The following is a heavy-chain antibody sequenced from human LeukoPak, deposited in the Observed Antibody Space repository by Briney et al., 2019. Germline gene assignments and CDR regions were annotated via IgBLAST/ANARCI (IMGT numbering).Heavy chain of an antibody. J-gene: IGHJ4*02. CDR3: ARLYSSGWEFDY. CDR1: GGSISSYS. V-gene: IGHV4-59*01. D-gene: IGHD6-19*01. CDR2: IYYSGST. Sequence: SETLSLTCTVSGGSISSYSWSWIRQPPGKGLEWIGYIYYSGSTNYNPSLKSRVTISVDTSRNQFSLKLSSVTAADTAVYYCARLYSSGWEFDYWGQGTLVTVSS.